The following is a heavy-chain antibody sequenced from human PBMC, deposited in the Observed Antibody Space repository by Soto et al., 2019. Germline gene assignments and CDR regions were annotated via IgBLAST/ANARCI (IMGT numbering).Heavy chain of an antibody. Sequence: QLQLQESGPGLVKPSETLSLTCTVSGGSISSSSYYWGWIRQPPGKGLEWIGSIYYSGSTYYNPSLKSRVTVSVDTSKNQFSLKLSSVTAADTAVYYCARPGDDFWSGYFRHRHNDAFDIWGQGTMVTVSS. V-gene: IGHV4-39*01. J-gene: IGHJ3*02. CDR3: ARPGDDFWSGYFRHRHNDAFDI. CDR1: GGSISSSSYY. CDR2: IYYSGST. D-gene: IGHD3-3*01.